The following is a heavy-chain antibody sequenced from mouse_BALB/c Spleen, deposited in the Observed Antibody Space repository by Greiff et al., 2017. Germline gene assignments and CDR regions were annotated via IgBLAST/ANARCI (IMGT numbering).Heavy chain of an antibody. CDR3: ARGSITTATSWFAY. D-gene: IGHD1-2*01. Sequence: EVNVVESGGGLVQPGGSRKLSCAASGFTFSSFGMHWVRQAPEKGLEWVAYISSGSSTIYYADTVKGRFTISRDNPKNTLFLQMTSLRSEDTAMYYCARGSITTATSWFAYWGQGTLVTVSA. J-gene: IGHJ3*01. CDR1: GFTFSSFG. V-gene: IGHV5-17*02. CDR2: ISSGSSTI.